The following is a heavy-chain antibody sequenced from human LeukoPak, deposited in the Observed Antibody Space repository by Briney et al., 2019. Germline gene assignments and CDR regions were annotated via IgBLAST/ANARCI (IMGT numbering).Heavy chain of an antibody. CDR3: ARLVLLVVPGY. CDR1: GGSISSSSYY. D-gene: IGHD2-2*01. J-gene: IGHJ4*02. V-gene: IGHV4-39*01. Sequence: SETLSLTCTVSGGSISSSSYYWGWIRQPPGKGLEWIGSIYYSGSTYYNPSLKSRVTISVDTSKNQFSLKLSSVTAADTAVYYCARLVLLVVPGYWGQGTLVTVSS. CDR2: IYYSGST.